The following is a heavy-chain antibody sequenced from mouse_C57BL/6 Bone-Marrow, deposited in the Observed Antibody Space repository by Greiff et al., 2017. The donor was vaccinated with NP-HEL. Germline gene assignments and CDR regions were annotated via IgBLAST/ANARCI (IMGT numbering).Heavy chain of an antibody. CDR2: IYPRSGNP. CDR3: ARRYYGSIYVSTYWYFDV. CDR1: GYTFTSYG. V-gene: IGHV1-81*01. J-gene: IGHJ1*03. Sequence: VQLQQSGAELARPGASVKLSCKASGYTFTSYGISWVKQRTGQGLEWIGEIYPRSGNPYYNEKFKGKATLTADKSSSTAYMELRSLTSEDSAVYFCARRYYGSIYVSTYWYFDVWGTGTTVTVSS. D-gene: IGHD1-1*01.